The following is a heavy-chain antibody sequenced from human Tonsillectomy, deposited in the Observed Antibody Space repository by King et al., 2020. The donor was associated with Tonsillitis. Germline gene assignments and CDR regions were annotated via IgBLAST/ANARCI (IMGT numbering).Heavy chain of an antibody. D-gene: IGHD3-9*01. Sequence: VQLVESGGGFVKPGGSLRLACIASGFTFSNAWMSWVRQAPGKGLEWIGRIKSRIDGETTDYAAPVKGRFTISRDDSKNTLYLQMNYLNTEDTAVYYCSTDGGGALRYFDWISDFDYWGQGTLVTVSS. CDR2: IKSRIDGETT. V-gene: IGHV3-15*01. CDR3: STDGGGALRYFDWISDFDY. CDR1: GFTFSNAW. J-gene: IGHJ4*02.